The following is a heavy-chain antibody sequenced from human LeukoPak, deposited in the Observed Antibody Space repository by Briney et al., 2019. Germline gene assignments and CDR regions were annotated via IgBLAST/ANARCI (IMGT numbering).Heavy chain of an antibody. Sequence: GGSLRLSCAASGLTFSSYGRHWVRQAPGEGLEWVPFIRYDGSNKYYADSVKGRFTISRDNSKNTLYLQMNSLRAEDTAVYYCAKDGATDDAFDIWGQGTMVTVSS. CDR3: AKDGATDDAFDI. CDR2: IRYDGSNK. J-gene: IGHJ3*02. D-gene: IGHD1-26*01. V-gene: IGHV3-30*02. CDR1: GLTFSSYG.